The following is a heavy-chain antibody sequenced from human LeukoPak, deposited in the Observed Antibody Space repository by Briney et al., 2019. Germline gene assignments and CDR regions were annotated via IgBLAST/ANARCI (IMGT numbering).Heavy chain of an antibody. Sequence: SGGSLRLSCAASGFTFSSYSMNWVRQAPGKGLEWVSFIYSGGNTYYADSVKGRFTISRDNSKNTLYLQMNSLRAEDTAVYYCAKEGCSGGSCLDYWGQGTLVTVSS. CDR2: IYSGGNT. CDR3: AKEGCSGGSCLDY. D-gene: IGHD2-15*01. J-gene: IGHJ4*02. V-gene: IGHV3-NL1*01. CDR1: GFTFSSYS.